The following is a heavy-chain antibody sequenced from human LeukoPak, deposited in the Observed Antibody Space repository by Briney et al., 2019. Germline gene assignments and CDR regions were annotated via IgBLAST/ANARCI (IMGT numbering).Heavy chain of an antibody. CDR1: GGSISSYY. Sequence: SETLSLTCTVSGGSISSYYWSWIRQPPGKGLEWIGYTYYSGSTNYNPSLKSRVTISVDTSKNQFSLKLSSVTAADTAVYYCARDPSGEWDRFDPWGQGTLVTVSS. J-gene: IGHJ5*02. CDR2: TYYSGST. D-gene: IGHD3-16*01. CDR3: ARDPSGEWDRFDP. V-gene: IGHV4-59*01.